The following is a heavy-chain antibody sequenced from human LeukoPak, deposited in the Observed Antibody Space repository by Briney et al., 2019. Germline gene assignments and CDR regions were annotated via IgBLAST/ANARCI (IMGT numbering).Heavy chain of an antibody. D-gene: IGHD1-26*01. V-gene: IGHV4-59*08. Sequence: SETLSLTCTVSGGSINNYYWSWIRQPPGKGLEWIGYIDHRGNTNYNPTLKSRVTMSVDTSKNQFSLKLSSVTAADTAGYYCARHGTLDYWGQGTLVTVSS. CDR2: IDHRGNT. CDR1: GGSINNYY. CDR3: ARHGTLDY. J-gene: IGHJ4*02.